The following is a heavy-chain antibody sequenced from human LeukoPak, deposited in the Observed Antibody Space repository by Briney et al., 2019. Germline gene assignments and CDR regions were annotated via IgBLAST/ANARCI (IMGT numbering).Heavy chain of an antibody. V-gene: IGHV3-64D*06. J-gene: IGHJ4*02. D-gene: IGHD3-22*01. CDR2: ISSNGGST. CDR1: GFTFSRYA. CDR3: VKEGGYYYFQY. Sequence: GGSLRLSCSASGFTFSRYAMHWVRQAPGKGLEYVSAISSNGGSTYYADSVKGPFTISRDNSKNTLYLQVSSLRVEDTAVYFCVKEGGYYYFQYWGQGTPVTVSS.